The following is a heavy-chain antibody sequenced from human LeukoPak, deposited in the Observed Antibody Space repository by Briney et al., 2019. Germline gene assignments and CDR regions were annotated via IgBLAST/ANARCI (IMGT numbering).Heavy chain of an antibody. Sequence: PSETLSLTCAVYGGSFSGYYWSWIRQPPGKGLEWIGEINHSGSTNYNPSLKSRVTISVDTSKNQFSLKLSSVTAADTAVYYCARGLDYGDYAWYFDLWGRGTLVTVSS. CDR3: ARGLDYGDYAWYFDL. CDR2: INHSGST. D-gene: IGHD4-17*01. V-gene: IGHV4-34*01. CDR1: GGSFSGYY. J-gene: IGHJ2*01.